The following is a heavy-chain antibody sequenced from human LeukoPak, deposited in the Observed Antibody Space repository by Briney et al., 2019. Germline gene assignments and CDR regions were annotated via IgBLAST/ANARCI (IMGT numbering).Heavy chain of an antibody. CDR2: IIPIFGTA. CDR1: GGTFSSYA. D-gene: IGHD3-16*02. CDR3: ARRLGGLRLGELSSPFDY. V-gene: IGHV1-69*13. Sequence: ASVKVSCKAFGGTFSSYAISWVRQAPGQGLEWMGGIIPIFGTANYAQKFQGRVTITADESTSTAYMELSSLRSEDTAVYYCARRLGGLRLGELSSPFDYWGQGTLVTVSS. J-gene: IGHJ4*02.